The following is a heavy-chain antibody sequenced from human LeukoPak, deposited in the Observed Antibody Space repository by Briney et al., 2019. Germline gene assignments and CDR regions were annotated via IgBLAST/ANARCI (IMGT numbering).Heavy chain of an antibody. CDR2: ISISAVST. V-gene: IGHV3-23*05. CDR3: AKTRDGYYYD. D-gene: IGHD3-22*01. Sequence: GGSLRLSCAASGFTFSTYAMTWLRQAPGKGLEWVPTISISAVSTYYADSVKGRFTISRDNSKNTLFLQMISLSAEDTAVYYCAKTRDGYYYDWGQGTLVTVSS. CDR1: GFTFSTYA. J-gene: IGHJ4*02.